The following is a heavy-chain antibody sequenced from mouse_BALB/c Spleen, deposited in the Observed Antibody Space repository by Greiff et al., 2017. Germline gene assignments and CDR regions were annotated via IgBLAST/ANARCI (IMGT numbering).Heavy chain of an antibody. Sequence: VQLQQSGPQLVRPGASVKISCKASGYSFTSYWMHWVKQRPGQGLEWIGMIDPSDSETRLNQKFKDKATLTVDKSSSTAYMQLSSPTSEDSAVYYCAREGVRRYAMDYWGQGTSVTVSS. V-gene: IGHV1S127*01. J-gene: IGHJ4*01. D-gene: IGHD2-14*01. CDR2: IDPSDSET. CDR3: AREGVRRYAMDY. CDR1: GYSFTSYW.